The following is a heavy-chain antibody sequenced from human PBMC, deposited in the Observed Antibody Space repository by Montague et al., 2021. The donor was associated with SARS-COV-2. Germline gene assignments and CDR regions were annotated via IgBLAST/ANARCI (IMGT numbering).Heavy chain of an antibody. CDR3: ARRSLGYCSGGSCYSAFDP. J-gene: IGHJ5*02. CDR2: IYYSWST. D-gene: IGHD2-15*01. Sequence: SETLSLTCTVSGGSISSYYWSWIRQPPGKGLEWIGYIYYSWSTNYNPSLKSRVTISVDTSKNQFSLKLSSVTAADTAVYYCARRSLGYCSGGSCYSAFDPWGQGTLVTVSS. V-gene: IGHV4-59*01. CDR1: GGSISSYY.